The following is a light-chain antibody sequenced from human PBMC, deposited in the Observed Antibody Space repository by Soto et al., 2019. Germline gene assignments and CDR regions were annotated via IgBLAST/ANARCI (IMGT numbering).Light chain of an antibody. V-gene: IGKV1-17*01. CDR3: LQHNSYPQT. J-gene: IGKJ1*01. CDR1: QGIRDA. Sequence: DIQMTQCPSSLSASVGDRVTITCRASQGIRDALGWYQQKPGKAPKRLIYAASSLQSGVPSRFSGSGSGTEFTLTISSLQPEDVATYYCLQHNSYPQTFGQGTKVEIK. CDR2: AAS.